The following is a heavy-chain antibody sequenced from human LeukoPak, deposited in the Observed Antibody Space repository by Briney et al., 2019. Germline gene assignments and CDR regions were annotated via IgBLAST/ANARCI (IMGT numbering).Heavy chain of an antibody. Sequence: GGTLRLSCAASGFTFRSYGMSWVRQAPGKGLEWLSAISGSGDSPDYADSVKGRFTISRDNSKNTLYLQMKSLRAEDTAIYYCAKDALPGIAAAGTVYWGQGTLVTVSS. J-gene: IGHJ4*02. CDR3: AKDALPGIAAAGTVY. D-gene: IGHD6-13*01. CDR1: GFTFRSYG. CDR2: ISGSGDSP. V-gene: IGHV3-23*01.